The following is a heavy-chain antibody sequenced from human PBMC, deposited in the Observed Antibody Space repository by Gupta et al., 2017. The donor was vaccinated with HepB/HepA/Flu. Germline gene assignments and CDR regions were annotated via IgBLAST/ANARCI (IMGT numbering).Heavy chain of an antibody. CDR2: IYWDDDK. Sequence: QITLMESGPTLVKPTQTLTLTCTFSGFSLSTTGVGVGWIRQPPGKALEWLALIYWDDDKRYSPSLKSRPTITKDTPKNQVVLTMTNMDPVDTATYYCAHGYFDSSGAQIDYWGQGTLVTVSS. D-gene: IGHD3-22*01. V-gene: IGHV2-5*02. CDR1: GFSLSTTGVG. CDR3: AHGYFDSSGAQIDY. J-gene: IGHJ4*02.